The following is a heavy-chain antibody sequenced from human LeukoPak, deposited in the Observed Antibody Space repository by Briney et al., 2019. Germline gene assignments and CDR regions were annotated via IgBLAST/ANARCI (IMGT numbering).Heavy chain of an antibody. V-gene: IGHV4-34*01. Sequence: SETLSLTCAVYGGSFSGYYWSWIRQPPGKGLEWIGEINHSGSTNYNPSLKSRVTISVDTSKNQFSLKLSSVTAADTAVYYCARGRVPFYYWGQRTLVTVSS. CDR1: GGSFSGYY. J-gene: IGHJ4*02. CDR3: ARGRVPFYY. CDR2: INHSGST. D-gene: IGHD1-1*01.